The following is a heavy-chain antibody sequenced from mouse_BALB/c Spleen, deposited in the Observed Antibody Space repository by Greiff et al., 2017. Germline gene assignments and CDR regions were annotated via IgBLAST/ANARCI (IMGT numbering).Heavy chain of an antibody. J-gene: IGHJ1*01. CDR2: INSNGGST. CDR1: GFTFSSYG. CDR3: ARGANWDGWYFDV. Sequence: DVHLVESGGGLVQPGGSLKLSCAASGFTFSSYGMSWVRQTPDKRLELVATINSNGGSTYYPDSVKGRFTISRDNAKNTLYLQMSSLKSEDTAMYYCARGANWDGWYFDVWGAGTTVTVSS. D-gene: IGHD4-1*01. V-gene: IGHV5-6-3*01.